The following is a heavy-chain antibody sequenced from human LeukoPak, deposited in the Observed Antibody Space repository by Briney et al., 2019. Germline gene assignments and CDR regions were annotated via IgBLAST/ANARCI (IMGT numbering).Heavy chain of an antibody. V-gene: IGHV5-51*01. D-gene: IGHD6-19*01. CDR2: IYPGDSDT. Sequence: GESPKISCKGSGYIFTSQWIGWVRQMPGKGLEWMGIIYPGDSDTRYSPSFEGQVTMSADKSISTAYLQWSSLKASDTAMYYCARLQIDGSGWPFDYWGQGTLVTVSS. CDR1: GYIFTSQW. CDR3: ARLQIDGSGWPFDY. J-gene: IGHJ4*02.